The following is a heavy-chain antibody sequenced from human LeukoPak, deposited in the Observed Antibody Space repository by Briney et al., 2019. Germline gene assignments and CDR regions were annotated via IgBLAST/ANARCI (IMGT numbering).Heavy chain of an antibody. CDR2: IRSKAYGGTT. CDR1: GFTFGDYA. D-gene: IGHD3-22*01. Sequence: GGSLRLSCTASGFTFGDYAMSWVRQAPGKGLEWVGFIRSKAYGGTTEYAASVKGRFTISRDDSKSIAYLQMNSLRAEDTAVYYCAKDLSHYYDSSGYYYDYFDYWGQGTLVTVSS. J-gene: IGHJ4*02. CDR3: AKDLSHYYDSSGYYYDYFDY. V-gene: IGHV3-49*04.